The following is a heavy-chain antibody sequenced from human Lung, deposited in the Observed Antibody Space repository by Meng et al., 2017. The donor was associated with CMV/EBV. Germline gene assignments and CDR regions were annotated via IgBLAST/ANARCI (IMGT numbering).Heavy chain of an antibody. V-gene: IGHV4-59*01. CDR3: ARVVKDIVVVPAAIWFDP. Sequence: GSLRLXCTVSGGSISNYYWSWIRQPPGKGLEWIGYIYYTGSTNYNPSLKSRVTISLDTPKKQFSLKLSSVTAVDTAVYYCARVVKDIVVVPAAIWFDPWXQGTLVTVSS. CDR2: IYYTGST. CDR1: GGSISNYY. J-gene: IGHJ5*02. D-gene: IGHD2-2*01.